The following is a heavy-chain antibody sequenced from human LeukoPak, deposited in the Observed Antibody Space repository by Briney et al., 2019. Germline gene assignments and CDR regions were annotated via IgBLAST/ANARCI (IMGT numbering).Heavy chain of an antibody. CDR3: AKEDCGVDCSTFDY. D-gene: IGHD2-21*02. Sequence: GSLRLSCAASGFTFSRYAMSWVRQAPGKGLEWVSAISGSGGTTYSADSVKGRFTISRDNSKSTLYLQMNSLRAEDTAVYYCAKEDCGVDCSTFDYWGQGTLVTVSS. J-gene: IGHJ4*02. CDR2: ISGSGGTT. CDR1: GFTFSRYA. V-gene: IGHV3-23*01.